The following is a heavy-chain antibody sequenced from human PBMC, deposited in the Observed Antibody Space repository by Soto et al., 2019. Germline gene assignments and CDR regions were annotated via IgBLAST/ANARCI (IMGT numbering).Heavy chain of an antibody. J-gene: IGHJ6*02. Sequence: QVQLVQSGAEVKNPGASVKVSCKASGYTFTRYGIGWARQAPGQGLEWMGWINTYNGNTNYAQNVQGRVTLTTDTPTSTANRGLRSLKPNNTAKYNVPMVDVYWPPSPQDVWGQGTTVIASS. V-gene: IGHV1-18*01. D-gene: IGHD2-8*01. CDR3: PMVDVYWPPSPQDV. CDR2: INTYNGNT. CDR1: GYTFTRYG.